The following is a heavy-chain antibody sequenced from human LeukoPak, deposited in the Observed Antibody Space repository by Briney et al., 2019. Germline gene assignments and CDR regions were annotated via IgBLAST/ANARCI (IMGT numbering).Heavy chain of an antibody. CDR3: ARQAVAGYWYFDL. Sequence: PSETLSLTCTVSGGSITINYSYWGWIRQPPGKGLEWIGNINYSGNIYYDPSFKSRVTISVDMSKNQFSLKLTSVTAADTAVYYCARQAVAGYWYFDLWGRGTLVTDSS. J-gene: IGHJ2*01. CDR1: GGSITINYSY. CDR2: INYSGNI. V-gene: IGHV4-39*01. D-gene: IGHD6-19*01.